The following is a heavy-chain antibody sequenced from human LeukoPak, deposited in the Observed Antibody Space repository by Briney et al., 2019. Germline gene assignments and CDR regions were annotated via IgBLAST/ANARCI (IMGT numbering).Heavy chain of an antibody. Sequence: GGSLRLPCAASGFTFSSYEMNWVRQAPGKGLEWVSAISGSGGSTYYADSVKGRFTISRDNSKNTLYLQMNSLRAEDTAVYYCARSRALDYWAQGTLVTVSS. CDR3: ARSRALDY. CDR1: GFTFSSYE. CDR2: ISGSGGST. V-gene: IGHV3-23*01. J-gene: IGHJ4*02.